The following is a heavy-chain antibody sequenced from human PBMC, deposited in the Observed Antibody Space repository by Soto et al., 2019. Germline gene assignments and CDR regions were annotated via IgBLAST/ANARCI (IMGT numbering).Heavy chain of an antibody. V-gene: IGHV3-23*01. Sequence: GGSLRLSCAASGFTFSSYAMSWVRQAPGKGLEWVSAISGSGGSTYYADSVKGRFTISRDNSKNTLYLQMNSLRAEDTAVYYCARDLRLRFGELFSPYYYYGMDVWGQGTTVTVSS. CDR3: ARDLRLRFGELFSPYYYYGMDV. CDR1: GFTFSSYA. D-gene: IGHD3-10*01. J-gene: IGHJ6*02. CDR2: ISGSGGST.